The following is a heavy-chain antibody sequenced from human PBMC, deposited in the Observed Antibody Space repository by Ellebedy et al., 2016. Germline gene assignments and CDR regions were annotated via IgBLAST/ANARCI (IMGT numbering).Heavy chain of an antibody. D-gene: IGHD3-22*01. CDR3: ARATYYYDSSGYPWNY. Sequence: GESLKISXAASGFTFSSYWMSWVRQAPGKGLEWVANIKQDGSEKYYVDSVKGRFTISRDNAKNSLYLQMNSLRAEDTAVYYCARATYYYDSSGYPWNYWGQGTLVTVSS. J-gene: IGHJ4*02. CDR2: IKQDGSEK. V-gene: IGHV3-7*01. CDR1: GFTFSSYW.